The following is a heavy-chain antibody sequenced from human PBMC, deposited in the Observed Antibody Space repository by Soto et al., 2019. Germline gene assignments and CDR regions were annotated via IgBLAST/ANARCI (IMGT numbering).Heavy chain of an antibody. J-gene: IGHJ6*02. Sequence: SETLSLTCNVSGGFINNYYWSWIRQPPGKGLEWIGYIYYSGSTNYNPSLKSRVTISIDTSKTQFSLKLTSVTAADTAVYYCARDRGFYSMDVWGQGPTVTVSS. CDR3: ARDRGFYSMDV. CDR2: IYYSGST. D-gene: IGHD3-16*01. V-gene: IGHV4-59*01. CDR1: GGFINNYY.